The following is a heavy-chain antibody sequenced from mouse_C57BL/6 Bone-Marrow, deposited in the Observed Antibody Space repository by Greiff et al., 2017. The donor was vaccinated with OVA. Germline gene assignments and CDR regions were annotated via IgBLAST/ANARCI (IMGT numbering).Heavy chain of an antibody. D-gene: IGHD1-1*01. CDR3: APSYGSSPYWYFDV. Sequence: QVQLQQPGAELVMPGASVKLSCKASGYTFTSYWMHWVKQRPGQGLEWIGEIDPSDSYTNYNQKFKGKSTLTVDKSSSTAYMQLSSRTSEDSAVYYCAPSYGSSPYWYFDVWGTGTTVTVSS. J-gene: IGHJ1*03. V-gene: IGHV1-69*01. CDR2: IDPSDSYT. CDR1: GYTFTSYW.